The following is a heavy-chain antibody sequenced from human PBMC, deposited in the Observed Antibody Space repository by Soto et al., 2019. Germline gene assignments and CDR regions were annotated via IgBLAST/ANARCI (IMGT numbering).Heavy chain of an antibody. Sequence: QVQLVDSGGDVVQPGGSLRLSCTGSGFTFGNYGMQRVRQAPGKGLEWVASTSSDGNNKYYAASLKGRFTISRDNSKKMVYLQMTRLGPEDTAVYYCAKGGGSARDFDYWGQGALVTVSS. CDR1: GFTFGNYG. D-gene: IGHD1-26*01. J-gene: IGHJ4*02. V-gene: IGHV3-30*18. CDR2: TSSDGNNK. CDR3: AKGGGSARDFDY.